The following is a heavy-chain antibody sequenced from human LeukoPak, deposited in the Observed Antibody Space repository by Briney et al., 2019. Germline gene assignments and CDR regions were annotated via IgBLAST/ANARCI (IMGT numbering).Heavy chain of an antibody. CDR3: AKGLYAPQYGSGSYYPSPFDY. Sequence: PGRCLRLSCAASGFTFSTYGMHWVRQAPGKGLEWVAVISYDGSNKYYADSVKGRFTISRDNSKNSLYLQMNSLRPEDTAVYYCAKGLYAPQYGSGSYYPSPFDYWGQGILVTVSS. J-gene: IGHJ4*02. D-gene: IGHD3-10*01. V-gene: IGHV3-30*18. CDR1: GFTFSTYG. CDR2: ISYDGSNK.